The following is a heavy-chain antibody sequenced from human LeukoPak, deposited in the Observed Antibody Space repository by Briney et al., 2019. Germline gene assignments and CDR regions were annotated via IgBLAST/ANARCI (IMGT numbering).Heavy chain of an antibody. D-gene: IGHD3-10*01. J-gene: IGHJ4*02. CDR3: ARHSDVIGAI. CDR2: TYPRDSDT. CDR1: GYTFTHQW. V-gene: IGHV5-51*01. Sequence: GESLKISCKASGYTFTHQWIGWVRQKSGSGLEWMGITYPRDSDTGYSPSFQGHVSISADTSINTAYLEWSRLEASDTAIYYCARHSDVIGAIWGQGTLVTVSS.